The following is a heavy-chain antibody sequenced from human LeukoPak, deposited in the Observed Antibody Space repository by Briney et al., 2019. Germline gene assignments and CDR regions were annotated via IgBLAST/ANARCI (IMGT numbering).Heavy chain of an antibody. CDR2: ISAYNGNT. CDR1: GYTFTSYG. Sequence: ASVKVSCKASGYTFTSYGISWVRQAPGQGLEWMGWISAYNGNTNYAQKLQGRVTMTTDTSTSTAYMELRSLRSEDTAVYYCARAPDSSGYYWNDAFDIWGQGTMVTVSS. CDR3: ARAPDSSGYYWNDAFDI. J-gene: IGHJ3*02. V-gene: IGHV1-18*01. D-gene: IGHD3-22*01.